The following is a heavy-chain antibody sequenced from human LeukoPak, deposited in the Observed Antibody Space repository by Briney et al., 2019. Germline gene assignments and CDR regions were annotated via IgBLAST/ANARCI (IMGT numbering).Heavy chain of an antibody. CDR2: IYYSGST. Sequence: SETLSLTCTVSGYSISSGYYWGWIRQPPGKGLEWIGYIYYSGSTNYNPSLKSRVTISVDTSKNQFSLKLSSVTAADTAVYYCASAHGSGYAFDIWGQGTMVTVSS. D-gene: IGHD3-10*01. CDR1: GYSISSGYY. J-gene: IGHJ3*02. V-gene: IGHV4-38-2*02. CDR3: ASAHGSGYAFDI.